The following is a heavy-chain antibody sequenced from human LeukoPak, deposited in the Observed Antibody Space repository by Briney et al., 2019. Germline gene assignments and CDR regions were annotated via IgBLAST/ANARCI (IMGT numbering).Heavy chain of an antibody. V-gene: IGHV4-39*01. CDR3: AKRGSPTNIEGGPPFEV. CDR2: IFYSGST. Sequence: SETLSLTCTVSGASISSSGYYWGWIRQPPGRGLEWIGAIFYSGSTYYNPSLKSRVTISVDTSKNQFSLRLSSVTAADTAVYYRAKRGSPTNIEGGPPFEVWGQGTLGTGS. D-gene: IGHD2/OR15-2a*01. J-gene: IGHJ4*03. CDR1: GASISSSGYY.